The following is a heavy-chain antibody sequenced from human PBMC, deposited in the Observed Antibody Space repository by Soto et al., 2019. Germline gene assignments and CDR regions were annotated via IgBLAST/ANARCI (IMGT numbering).Heavy chain of an antibody. V-gene: IGHV4-59*01. Sequence: SETLSLTCTVSGGSISTNYWSWIRQPPGKGLEWIAYMFYRGSANYNPSLKSRVTISVDTSKNQFSLKLTSVSAADTAVYYCAREMRGSSGQNWLDPWGQGTLVTVSS. CDR3: AREMRGSSGQNWLDP. CDR2: MFYRGSA. CDR1: GGSISTNY. J-gene: IGHJ5*02. D-gene: IGHD6-19*01.